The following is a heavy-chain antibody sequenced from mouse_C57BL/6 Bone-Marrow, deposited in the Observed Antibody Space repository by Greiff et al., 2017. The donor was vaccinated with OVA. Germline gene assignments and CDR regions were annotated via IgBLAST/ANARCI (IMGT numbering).Heavy chain of an antibody. Sequence: EVKVVESGGGLVKPGGSLKLSCAASGFTFSSYAMSWVRQTPEKRLEWVATISDGGSYTYYPDNVKGRFTISRDNAKNNLYLQMSHLKSEDTAMYYCAKRRFLLAYAMDYWGQGTSVTVSS. D-gene: IGHD2-10*01. J-gene: IGHJ4*01. V-gene: IGHV5-4*03. CDR1: GFTFSSYA. CDR2: ISDGGSYT. CDR3: AKRRFLLAYAMDY.